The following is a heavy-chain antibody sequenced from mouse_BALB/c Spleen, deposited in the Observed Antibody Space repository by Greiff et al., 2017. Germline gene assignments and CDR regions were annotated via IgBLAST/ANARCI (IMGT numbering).Heavy chain of an antibody. CDR3: AEGGLRHYAMDY. J-gene: IGHJ4*01. CDR1: GYTFTSYY. V-gene: IGHV1-53*01. D-gene: IGHD2-4*01. Sequence: VQLQESGAELVKPGASVKLSCKASGYTFTSYYMYWVKQRPGQGLEWIGEINPSNGGTNFNEKFKSKATLTADKSSSTAYMQLSSLTSEDSAVYFCAEGGLRHYAMDYWGQGTSVTVSS. CDR2: INPSNGGT.